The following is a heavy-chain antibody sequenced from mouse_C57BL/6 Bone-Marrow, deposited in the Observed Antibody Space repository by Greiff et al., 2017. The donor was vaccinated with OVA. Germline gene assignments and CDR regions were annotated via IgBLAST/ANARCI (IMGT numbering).Heavy chain of an antibody. J-gene: IGHJ4*01. CDR3: ARGRYAYAMDY. Sequence: QVQLQQSGPELVKPGASVKLSCKASGYTFTSYDINWVKQRPGQGLEWIGWIYPGDGDTNYNGKFKGKATLTADKSSSTAYMQLSSLTSEDSAVYFCARGRYAYAMDYWGQGTSVTVSS. V-gene: IGHV1S56*01. D-gene: IGHD2-10*02. CDR1: GYTFTSYD. CDR2: IYPGDGDT.